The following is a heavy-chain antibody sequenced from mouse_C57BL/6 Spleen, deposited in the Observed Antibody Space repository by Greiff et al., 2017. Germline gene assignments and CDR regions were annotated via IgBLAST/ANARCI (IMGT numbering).Heavy chain of an antibody. D-gene: IGHD2-2*01. J-gene: IGHJ2*01. CDR1: GFSFTSYG. Sequence: VMLVESGPGLVQPSQCLSITCPVSGFSFTSYGVHWVRQSPGKGLEWLGVIWSGGSTDYNAAFISRLSISKDNSKSQVFFKMNSLQADNTAIYYCARNGRGYDDGDYCDYWGQGTTLTVSS. CDR2: IWSGGST. V-gene: IGHV2-2*01. CDR3: ARNGRGYDDGDYCDY.